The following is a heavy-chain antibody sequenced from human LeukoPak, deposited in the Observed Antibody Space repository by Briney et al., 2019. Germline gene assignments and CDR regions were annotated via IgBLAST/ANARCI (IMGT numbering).Heavy chain of an antibody. V-gene: IGHV3-20*04. CDR2: INWNGGRT. CDR1: GFTFDDYG. Sequence: GRSLRLSCAAPGFTFDDYGMSWVRQAPGKGLEWVSGINWNGGRTGYADSVKGRFTISRDNAKNSLYLQMNSLRAEDTALYYCARDSSGIAVGGTGDYWGQGTLVTVSS. J-gene: IGHJ4*02. D-gene: IGHD6-19*01. CDR3: ARDSSGIAVGGTGDY.